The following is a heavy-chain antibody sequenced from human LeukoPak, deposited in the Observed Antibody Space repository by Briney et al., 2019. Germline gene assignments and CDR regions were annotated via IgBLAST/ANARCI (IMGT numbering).Heavy chain of an antibody. CDR3: ARLYGSGWSTRGPFDY. D-gene: IGHD6-19*01. V-gene: IGHV4-39*07. CDR2: INHSGST. CDR1: GGSISSGSYY. Sequence: SQTLSLTCTVSGGSISSGSYYWSWIRQPPGKGLEWIGEINHSGSTNYNPSLKSRVTISVDTSKNQFSLKLSSVTAADTAVYYCARLYGSGWSTRGPFDYWGQGTLVTVSS. J-gene: IGHJ4*02.